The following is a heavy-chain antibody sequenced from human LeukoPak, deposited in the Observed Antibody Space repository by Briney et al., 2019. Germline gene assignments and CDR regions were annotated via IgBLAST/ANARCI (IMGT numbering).Heavy chain of an antibody. CDR2: IGSTGGDT. CDR1: GFTFSTSP. J-gene: IGHJ4*02. CDR3: KSSPTSRIDS. V-gene: IGHV3-64D*09. Sequence: GGSLRLSCSASGFTFSTSPMHWVRQAPGKGLEYVSAIGSTGGDTYYADSVKGRFAISRDNSKNTVYLQLSILRHEDTAIYYCKSSPTSRIDSWGQGTLVTVSS. D-gene: IGHD6-13*01.